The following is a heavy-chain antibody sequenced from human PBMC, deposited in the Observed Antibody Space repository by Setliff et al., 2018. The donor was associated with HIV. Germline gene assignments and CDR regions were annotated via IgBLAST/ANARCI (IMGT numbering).Heavy chain of an antibody. CDR2: TNAGSGNT. V-gene: IGHV1-3*01. CDR1: GGTFSSYA. D-gene: IGHD6-13*01. J-gene: IGHJ5*02. CDR3: ARDRDSLLIGYTPNNWFDP. Sequence: GASVKVSCKASGGTFSSYAISWVRQAPGQGLEWMGWTNAGSGNTKYSQKFQGRLTITRDTSANTVYMELSSLRSEDTAVFYCARDRDSLLIGYTPNNWFDPWGQGTLVTVSS.